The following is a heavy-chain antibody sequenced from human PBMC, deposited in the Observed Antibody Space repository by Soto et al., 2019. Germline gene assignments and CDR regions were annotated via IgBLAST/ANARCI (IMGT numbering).Heavy chain of an antibody. J-gene: IGHJ5*02. Sequence: ASVKVSCKASGYTFTSYAMHWVRQAPGQRPVWMGLINAGNGHTKYSQNGQGRVTITRDTSASTGYLELSSLRSEDTAVYYCARNKIGSGWLITWFDPWGQGTLVTVSS. CDR1: GYTFTSYA. CDR2: INAGNGHT. V-gene: IGHV1-3*01. D-gene: IGHD6-19*01. CDR3: ARNKIGSGWLITWFDP.